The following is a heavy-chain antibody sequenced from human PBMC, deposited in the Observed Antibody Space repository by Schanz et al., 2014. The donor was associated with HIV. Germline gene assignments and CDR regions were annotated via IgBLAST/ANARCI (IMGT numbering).Heavy chain of an antibody. CDR3: ARDSGPGIY. CDR1: GFTFSSLG. Sequence: EVQLLESGGGLVQPGGSLRLSCAASGFTFSSLGMSWVRQAPGEGLEWVSGISEFGGSAWYADSVKGRFTISRDNPKNTLYLQMSSLRADDTAVYYCARDSGPGIYWGQGTLVTVSS. CDR2: ISEFGGSA. J-gene: IGHJ4*02. V-gene: IGHV3-23*01. D-gene: IGHD3-10*01.